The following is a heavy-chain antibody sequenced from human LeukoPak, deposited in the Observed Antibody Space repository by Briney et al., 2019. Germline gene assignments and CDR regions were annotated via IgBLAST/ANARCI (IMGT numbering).Heavy chain of an antibody. D-gene: IGHD2-15*01. J-gene: IGHJ6*04. CDR1: GFTFSSYW. Sequence: PGGSLRLSCAASGFTFSSYWMHWVRQAPGKGLVWVSRINRDGSSTNYADSVKGRFTISRDNAKNTLYLQMDSLRADDTAVYYCTSLEGYCSGGSCNYGMDVWGTGTTVTVSS. CDR3: TSLEGYCSGGSCNYGMDV. V-gene: IGHV3-74*01. CDR2: INRDGSST.